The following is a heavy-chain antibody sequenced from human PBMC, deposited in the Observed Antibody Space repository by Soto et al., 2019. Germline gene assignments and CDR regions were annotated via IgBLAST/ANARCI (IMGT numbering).Heavy chain of an antibody. CDR3: ARAPGYCSSTSCYGFGAVDP. J-gene: IGHJ5*02. Sequence: QVQLQQWGAGLLKPSETLSLTCAVYGGSFSGYYWSWIRQPPGKGLEWIGEINHSGSTNYNPSLKSRVTISVDTSKNQFSLKLSSVTAADTAVYYCARAPGYCSSTSCYGFGAVDPWGQGTLVTVSS. CDR1: GGSFSGYY. V-gene: IGHV4-34*01. CDR2: INHSGST. D-gene: IGHD2-2*01.